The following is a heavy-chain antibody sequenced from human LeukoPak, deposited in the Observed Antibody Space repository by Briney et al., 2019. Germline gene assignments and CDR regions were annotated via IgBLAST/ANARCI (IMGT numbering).Heavy chain of an antibody. CDR1: GFTFSDYY. V-gene: IGHV3-11*06. CDR2: ISSSSSYI. Sequence: GGSLRLSCAASGFTFSDYYMSWIRQAPGKGLEWVSYISSSSSYIYYADSVKGRFTISRDNAKNSLYLQMNSLRAEDTAVYYCARDLAPTTDAFDIWGQGTMVTVSS. CDR3: ARDLAPTTDAFDI. J-gene: IGHJ3*02. D-gene: IGHD1-1*01.